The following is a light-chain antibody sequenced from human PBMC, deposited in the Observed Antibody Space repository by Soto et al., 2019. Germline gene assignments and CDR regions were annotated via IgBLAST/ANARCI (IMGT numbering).Light chain of an antibody. CDR1: QSVLYSLDNRNY. V-gene: IGKV4-1*01. J-gene: IGKJ2*01. CDR3: HQYHTSPDT. CDR2: WAS. Sequence: DIVMTQSPDSLAVSLGERATINCKSSQSVLYSLDNRNYLAWYQQKPGQPPKLLIYWASTRESGVPDRFSGGGSGTDFTLTISSLQAEDVAVYYCHQYHTSPDTFGQGTKLEIK.